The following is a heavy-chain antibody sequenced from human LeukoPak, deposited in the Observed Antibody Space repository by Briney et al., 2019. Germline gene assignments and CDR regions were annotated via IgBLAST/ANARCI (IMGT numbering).Heavy chain of an antibody. Sequence: GGSLRLSCAASGFTVSSNYTNWVRQAPGKGLEWVSVIYSANSTHYADSVKGRFTISRDNSKNTLYLQMNSLRAEDTAVYYCARDLAVWGQGTLVTVSS. CDR3: ARDLAV. CDR2: IYSANST. CDR1: GFTVSSNY. V-gene: IGHV3-53*01. J-gene: IGHJ4*02. D-gene: IGHD6-19*01.